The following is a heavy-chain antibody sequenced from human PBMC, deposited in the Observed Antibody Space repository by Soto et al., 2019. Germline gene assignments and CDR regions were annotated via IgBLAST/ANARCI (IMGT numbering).Heavy chain of an antibody. D-gene: IGHD2-2*01. Sequence: PGGSLRLSCAAPGFTFSSYSMNWVRQAPGKGLEWVSYISSSSSTIYYADSVKGRFTISRDNAKNSLYLQMNSLRDEDTAVYYCARDLRCSSTSCPTYYYGMDVWDQGTTVTVSS. CDR2: ISSSSSTI. J-gene: IGHJ6*02. V-gene: IGHV3-48*02. CDR3: ARDLRCSSTSCPTYYYGMDV. CDR1: GFTFSSYS.